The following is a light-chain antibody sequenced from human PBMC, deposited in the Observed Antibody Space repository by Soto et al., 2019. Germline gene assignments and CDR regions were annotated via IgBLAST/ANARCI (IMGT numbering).Light chain of an antibody. J-gene: IGKJ1*01. CDR3: QHYGSYSGA. CDR2: KAS. Sequence: IPMTHPPTTLSGCVEEIVTVSFRPSQTISSWLAWYQQKPGKAPKLLIYKASTLKSGVPSRFSGSGSGTEFTLTISSLQPDDFATYYCQHYGSYSGAFGQGTKVDIK. CDR1: QTISSW. V-gene: IGKV1-5*03.